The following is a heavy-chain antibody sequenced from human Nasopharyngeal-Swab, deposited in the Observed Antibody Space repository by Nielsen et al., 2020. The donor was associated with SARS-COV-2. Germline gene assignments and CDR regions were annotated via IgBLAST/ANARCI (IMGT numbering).Heavy chain of an antibody. Sequence: GESLKISCAASGFTFSSYSMNWVRQAPGKGLEWVSAITSSSTYTYYADSVKGRFTISRDNARNSLYLQMNNLRAEDTALYYCARDVAGADSAWGQGTLVTVSS. CDR3: ARDVAGADSA. CDR2: ITSSSTYT. V-gene: IGHV3-21*01. CDR1: GFTFSSYS. D-gene: IGHD2-21*01. J-gene: IGHJ5*02.